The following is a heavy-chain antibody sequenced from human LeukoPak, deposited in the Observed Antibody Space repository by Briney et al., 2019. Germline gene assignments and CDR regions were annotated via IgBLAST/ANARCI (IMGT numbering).Heavy chain of an antibody. CDR1: GFTFSSYD. D-gene: IGHD2-21*01. CDR2: MGTAGDT. CDR3: ARAVGSDYLYYFDY. Sequence: GGSLSLSCAASGFTFSSYDMHWVRQATGKGLEWVSAMGTAGDTYYPGSVKGRFTSSRENAKNSLYLQMNSLRAGDTAVYYCARAVGSDYLYYFDYWGQGTLVTVSS. J-gene: IGHJ4*01. V-gene: IGHV3-13*01.